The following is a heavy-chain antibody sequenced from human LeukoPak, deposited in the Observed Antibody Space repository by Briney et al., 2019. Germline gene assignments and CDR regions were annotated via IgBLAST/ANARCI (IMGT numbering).Heavy chain of an antibody. CDR3: ARGHTYYYDSSGYYYIDY. Sequence: ASVKVSCKASGGTFSSYAISWVRQAPGQGLEWMGWISAYNGNTNYAQKLQGRVTMTTDTSTSTAYMELRSLRSDDTAVYYCARGHTYYYDSSGYYYIDYWGQGTLVTVSS. D-gene: IGHD3-22*01. V-gene: IGHV1-18*01. J-gene: IGHJ4*02. CDR1: GGTFSSYA. CDR2: ISAYNGNT.